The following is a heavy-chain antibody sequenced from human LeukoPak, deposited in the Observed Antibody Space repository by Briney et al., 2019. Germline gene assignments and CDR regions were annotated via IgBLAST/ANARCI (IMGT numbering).Heavy chain of an antibody. CDR3: AREPTGDY. D-gene: IGHD1-1*01. CDR2: ISSGGTFM. V-gene: IGHV3-21*01. Sequence: GGSLRLSCAASGFTFSSYSINWVRQAPGKGLEWVSSISSGGTFMYNADSVKGRFTISRDNAKKSVFLQMNSLRAEDSAVYYCAREPTGDYWGQGMLVTVSS. CDR1: GFTFSSYS. J-gene: IGHJ4*02.